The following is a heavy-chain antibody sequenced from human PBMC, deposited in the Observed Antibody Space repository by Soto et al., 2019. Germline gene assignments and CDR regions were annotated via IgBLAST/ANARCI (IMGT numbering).Heavy chain of an antibody. Sequence: SETLSLTCTVSGGSISSYYWSWIRQPPGKGLEWIGYIYYSGSTNYNPSLKSRVTISVDTSKNQFSLKLSSVTAADTAVYYCARVLYSSENWFDPWGQGTLVTVSS. D-gene: IGHD6-25*01. CDR3: ARVLYSSENWFDP. CDR2: IYYSGST. V-gene: IGHV4-59*01. J-gene: IGHJ5*02. CDR1: GGSISSYY.